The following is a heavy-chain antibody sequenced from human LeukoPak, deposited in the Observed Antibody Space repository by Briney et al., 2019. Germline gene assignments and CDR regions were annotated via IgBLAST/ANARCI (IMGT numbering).Heavy chain of an antibody. J-gene: IGHJ4*02. V-gene: IGHV1-8*02. CDR2: MNPKSGNT. CDR3: VSRIVGDYYFLDY. CDR1: EHTSHTYD. Sequence: GASVKVSCKPSEHTSHTYDINWVRQATGQGLEWLGWMNPKSGNTGYAQKFQGRVTMTRDTSVSTAAMERSSLRSEDAAAYYCVSRIVGDYYFLDYWGQGPLVTVSS. D-gene: IGHD1-26*01.